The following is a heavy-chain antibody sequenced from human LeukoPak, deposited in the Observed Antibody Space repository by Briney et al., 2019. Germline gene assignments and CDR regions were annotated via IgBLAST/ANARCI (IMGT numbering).Heavy chain of an antibody. CDR3: ATGWNDAFDF. Sequence: PGGSLRLSCAASGFIVSSNYMSWVRQAPGKGLEWVSVIYTGGSTYNADSVKGRFTISRDNSKNTLYLQMNSLRAEDTAVYYCATGWNDAFDFWGQGTTVTVSS. CDR1: GFIVSSNY. CDR2: IYTGGST. D-gene: IGHD1-1*01. V-gene: IGHV3-53*01. J-gene: IGHJ3*01.